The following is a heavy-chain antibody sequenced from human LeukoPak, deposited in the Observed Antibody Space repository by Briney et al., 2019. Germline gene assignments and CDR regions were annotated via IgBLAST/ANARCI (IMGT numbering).Heavy chain of an antibody. CDR2: ISGSGGST. Sequence: GGSLRLSCAASGFTFSSYAMSWVRQAPGKGLEWVSAISGSGGSTYYADSVKGRFTISRDNSKNTLYLQMNSLRAEDTAVYYCAKDYPRSGWYQGWFDPCGQGTLVTVSS. CDR3: AKDYPRSGWYQGWFDP. V-gene: IGHV3-23*01. CDR1: GFTFSSYA. D-gene: IGHD6-19*01. J-gene: IGHJ5*02.